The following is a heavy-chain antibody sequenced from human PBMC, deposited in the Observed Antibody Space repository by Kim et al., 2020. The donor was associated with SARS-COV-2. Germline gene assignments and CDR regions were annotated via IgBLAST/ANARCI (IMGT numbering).Heavy chain of an antibody. V-gene: IGHV3-11*01. CDR1: GFTFSDYY. J-gene: IGHJ6*02. CDR3: ARDRRQLVPYYYYGMDV. Sequence: GGSLRLSCAASGFTFSDYYMSWIRQAPGKGLEWVSYISSSGSTIYYADSVKGRFTISRDNAKNSLYLQMNSLRAEDTAVYYCARDRRQLVPYYYYGMDVWGQGTTVTVSS. CDR2: ISSSGSTI. D-gene: IGHD6-6*01.